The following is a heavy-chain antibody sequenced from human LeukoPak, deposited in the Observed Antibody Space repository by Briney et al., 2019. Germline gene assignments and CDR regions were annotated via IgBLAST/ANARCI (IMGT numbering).Heavy chain of an antibody. CDR3: ATSIKGDDAFDI. D-gene: IGHD2-21*01. J-gene: IGHJ3*02. CDR1: GGSFSGYY. Sequence: SETLSLTCAVYGGSFSGYYWSWIRQPPGKGLEWIGEINHSGSTYYNPSLKSRVTISVDTSKNQFSLKLSSVTAADTAVYYCATSIKGDDAFDIWGQGTMVTVSS. CDR2: INHSGST. V-gene: IGHV4-34*01.